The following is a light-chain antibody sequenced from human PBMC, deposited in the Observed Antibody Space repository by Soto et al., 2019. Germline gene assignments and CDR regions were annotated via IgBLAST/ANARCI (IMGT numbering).Light chain of an antibody. V-gene: IGLV2-23*02. CDR3: CSYAGSSAFE. CDR2: EVT. Sequence: QSVLTQPVSVSGSPGQSITISCTGTSSDVGRYNLVSWYQQHAGKAPKLIIYEVTKRPSGVSNRFSGSKSGNTASLTISGLQAEDEADYYCCSYAGSSAFEFGGGTQLTVL. CDR1: SSDVGRYNL. J-gene: IGLJ2*01.